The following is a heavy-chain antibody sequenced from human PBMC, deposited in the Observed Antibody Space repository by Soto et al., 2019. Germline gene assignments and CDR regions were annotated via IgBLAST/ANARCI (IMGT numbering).Heavy chain of an antibody. D-gene: IGHD3-3*01. CDR1: GGSFSGYY. Sequence: SETLSLTCAVYGGSFSGYYWSWIRQPPGKGLEWIGEINHSGSTNYNPSLKSRVTISVDTSKNQFSLKLSSVTAADTAVYYCARGPFWSGYYSRFGYFDYWGQGTLVTV. CDR2: INHSGST. V-gene: IGHV4-34*01. J-gene: IGHJ4*02. CDR3: ARGPFWSGYYSRFGYFDY.